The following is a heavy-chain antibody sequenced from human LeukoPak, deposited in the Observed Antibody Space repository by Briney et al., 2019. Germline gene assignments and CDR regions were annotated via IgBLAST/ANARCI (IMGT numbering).Heavy chain of an antibody. Sequence: ASVKVSCKASGGTFSSYAISWVRQAPGQGLEWMGRIIPIFGTANYAQKFQGRVTITTDESTSTAYMELSSLRSEDTAVYYCARGDYYDSSGYLDYWGQGTLVTDSS. CDR1: GGTFSSYA. J-gene: IGHJ4*02. D-gene: IGHD3-22*01. CDR3: ARGDYYDSSGYLDY. V-gene: IGHV1-69*05. CDR2: IIPIFGTA.